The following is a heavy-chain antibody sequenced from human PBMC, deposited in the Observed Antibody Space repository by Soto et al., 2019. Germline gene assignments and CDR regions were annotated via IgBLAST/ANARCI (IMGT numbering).Heavy chain of an antibody. Sequence: PWETLSLTCTVSGDSITTNSYFLACIRQPPGKGLEWIGSVYYSGTTYYKPSLKSRVTISVDRSKNQFSLKLSSVTAADTAVYYCARHFSVDYFDNWGQGALVTVS. CDR1: GDSITTNSYF. J-gene: IGHJ4*02. CDR2: VYYSGTT. V-gene: IGHV4-39*01. CDR3: ARHFSVDYFDN.